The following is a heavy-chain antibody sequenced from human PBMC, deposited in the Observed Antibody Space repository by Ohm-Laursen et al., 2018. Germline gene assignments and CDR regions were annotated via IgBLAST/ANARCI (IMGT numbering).Heavy chain of an antibody. CDR2: IYWDDDK. Sequence: TQTLTLTCTFSGFSLSTSGVGVGWIRQPPGKALEWLALIYWDDDKRYSPSLKSRLTITKDTSKNQVVLTMTNMDPVDAATYYCARTQALGGTTYYFDYWGQGTLVTVSS. J-gene: IGHJ4*02. V-gene: IGHV2-5*02. CDR1: GFSLSTSGVG. D-gene: IGHD2-15*01. CDR3: ARTQALGGTTYYFDY.